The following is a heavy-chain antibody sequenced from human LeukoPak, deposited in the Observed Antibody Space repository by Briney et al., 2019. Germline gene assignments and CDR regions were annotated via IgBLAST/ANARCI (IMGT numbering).Heavy chain of an antibody. J-gene: IGHJ3*02. CDR1: GFTFSSYG. CDR3: AKDHIVAVPAATENAFDI. Sequence: GGSLRLSCAASGFTFSSYGMHWVRQAPGKGLEWVAVISYDGSNKYYADSVKGRFTISRDNSKNTLYLQMNSLRAEDTAVYSCAKDHIVAVPAATENAFDIWGQGTMVAVSS. V-gene: IGHV3-30*18. D-gene: IGHD2-2*01. CDR2: ISYDGSNK.